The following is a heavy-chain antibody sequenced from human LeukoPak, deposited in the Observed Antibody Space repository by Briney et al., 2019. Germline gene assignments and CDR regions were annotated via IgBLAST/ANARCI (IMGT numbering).Heavy chain of an antibody. CDR2: MYPGDSDT. J-gene: IGHJ4*02. CDR3: AVVYSSGWAIDF. CDR1: GYRFSTYW. V-gene: IGHV5-51*01. D-gene: IGHD6-19*01. Sequence: GGSLKIFCKGIGYRFSTYWIGWVRQMPGEGLEWMGIMYPGDSDTRYSRSFQGQVTISADKSISTTYLQWSSLKASGTAIYYCAVVYSSGWAIDFWGQGTLVTVSS.